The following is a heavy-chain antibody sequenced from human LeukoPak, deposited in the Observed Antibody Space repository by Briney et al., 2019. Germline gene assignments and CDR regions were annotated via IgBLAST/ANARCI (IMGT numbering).Heavy chain of an antibody. CDR2: IGTAGDT. Sequence: PGGSLRLSCAASGFTFSSYDMHWVRQATGKGLEWVSAIGTAGDTYYPGSVKGRFTIYRENAKNSLYLQMNSLRAGDTAVYYCARVRKYSGYYSWYFDLWGRGTLVTVSS. CDR1: GFTFSSYD. V-gene: IGHV3-13*04. J-gene: IGHJ2*01. CDR3: ARVRKYSGYYSWYFDL. D-gene: IGHD5-12*01.